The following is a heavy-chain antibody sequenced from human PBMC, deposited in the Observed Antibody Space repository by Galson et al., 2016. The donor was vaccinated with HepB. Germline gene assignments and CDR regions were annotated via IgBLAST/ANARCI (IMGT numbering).Heavy chain of an antibody. CDR2: IHPHNSNV. D-gene: IGHD2-21*01. Sequence: QSGADVKKPGESLRISCQTSGFSFTNYWIGWVRQKPGKGLDWIGIIHPHNSNVRYGPSFQGQVTISADKSVDTAYLQWSSLKPSDTAIYYCTRPGGNCYRPRWGQGNPVTVSS. CDR3: TRPGGNCYRPR. J-gene: IGHJ4*02. V-gene: IGHV5-51*03. CDR1: GFSFTNYW.